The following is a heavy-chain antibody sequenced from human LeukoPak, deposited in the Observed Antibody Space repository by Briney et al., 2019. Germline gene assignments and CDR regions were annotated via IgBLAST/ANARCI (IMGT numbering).Heavy chain of an antibody. J-gene: IGHJ3*02. CDR3: ARSRAYRDAFDI. CDR1: GGSISSYY. Sequence: SETLSLTCTVSGGSISSYYWSWIRQPPGKGLEWNGYIYYSGSTNYNPSLKSRVTISVDTSKNQFSLKLSSVTAADTAVYYCARSRAYRDAFDIWGQGTMVTVSS. CDR2: IYYSGST. V-gene: IGHV4-59*08.